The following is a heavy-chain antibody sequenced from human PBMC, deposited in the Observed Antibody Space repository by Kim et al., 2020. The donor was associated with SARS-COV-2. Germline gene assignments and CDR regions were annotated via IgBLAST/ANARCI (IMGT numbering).Heavy chain of an antibody. V-gene: IGHV3-48*03. D-gene: IGHD1-26*01. CDR1: GFTFSSYE. CDR2: ISSSGSTI. J-gene: IGHJ4*02. CDR3: ASYPGQSGSYGLRFDY. Sequence: GGSLRLSCAASGFTFSSYEMNWVRQAPGKGLEWVSYISSSGSTIYYADSVKGRFTISRDNAKNSLYLQMNSLRAEDTAVYYCASYPGQSGSYGLRFDYWGQGTLVTVSS.